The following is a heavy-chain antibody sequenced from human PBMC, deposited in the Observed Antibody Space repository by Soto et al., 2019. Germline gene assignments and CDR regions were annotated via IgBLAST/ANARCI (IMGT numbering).Heavy chain of an antibody. CDR2: IYYSGST. Sequence: PSETLSLTCTVSGGSISSYYWSWIRQPPGKGLEWIGYIYYSGSTNYNPSLKSRVTISVDTSKNQFSLKLSSVTAADTAVYYCARVGERPVMFDYWGQGTLVTVSS. V-gene: IGHV4-59*01. CDR3: ARVGERPVMFDY. CDR1: GGSISSYY. D-gene: IGHD1-1*01. J-gene: IGHJ4*02.